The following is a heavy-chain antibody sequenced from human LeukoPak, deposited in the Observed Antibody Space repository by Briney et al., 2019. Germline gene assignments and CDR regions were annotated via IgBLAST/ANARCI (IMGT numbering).Heavy chain of an antibody. CDR3: ARGPWGYYYYMDV. CDR2: MNPNSGNT. J-gene: IGHJ6*03. Sequence: ASVKVSCKASGYTFTSYDINWVRQATGQGLEWMGWMNPNSGNTGYAQKFQGRVTITADKSTSTAYMELSSLRSEDTAVYYCARGPWGYYYYMDVWGKGTTVTVSS. D-gene: IGHD7-27*01. V-gene: IGHV1-8*03. CDR1: GYTFTSYD.